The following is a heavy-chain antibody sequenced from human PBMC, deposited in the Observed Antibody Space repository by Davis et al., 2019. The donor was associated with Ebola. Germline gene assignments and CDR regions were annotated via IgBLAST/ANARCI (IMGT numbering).Heavy chain of an antibody. D-gene: IGHD2/OR15-2a*01. Sequence: GESLKISCAVSGFSVTSNYMSWVRQAPGKGLEWVSVIYSGGSTYYADSVKGRFTISRDNSKNTLYLQMNSLRAEDTAVYYCTKVLSSYLDFYYGMGVWGKGTTVTVSS. V-gene: IGHV3-66*01. CDR3: TKVLSSYLDFYYGMGV. CDR1: GFSVTSNY. J-gene: IGHJ6*04. CDR2: IYSGGST.